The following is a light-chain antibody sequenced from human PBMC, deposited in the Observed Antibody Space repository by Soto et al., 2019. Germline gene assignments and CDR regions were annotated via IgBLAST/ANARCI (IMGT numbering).Light chain of an antibody. CDR3: QQSYNTSLS. V-gene: IGKV1-39*01. CDR1: QNVGTD. J-gene: IGKJ4*01. CDR2: AAS. Sequence: DIQMTQSPSSLSASVGDRITITCRASQNVGTDLSWYQQRSGKAPKLLIYAASNLQSGVSSRFSGSGSGTDFTLAISSLQPEDFATYFCQQSYNTSLSFGGGTKVEI.